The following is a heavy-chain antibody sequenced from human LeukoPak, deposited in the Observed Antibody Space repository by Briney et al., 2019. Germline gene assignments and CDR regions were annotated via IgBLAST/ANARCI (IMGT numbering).Heavy chain of an antibody. Sequence: SQTLSLTCGISGDSVSSSTTGWNWIRHSPSGGLERLRRTHYESKWTNDYEESVKSRITINPDTSKNQFSLQLNSVTPEDTAVYFCARGFLMRGFDYWGQGTLVTVSS. V-gene: IGHV6-1*01. CDR2: THYESKWTN. CDR3: ARGFLMRGFDY. J-gene: IGHJ4*02. CDR1: GDSVSSSTTG.